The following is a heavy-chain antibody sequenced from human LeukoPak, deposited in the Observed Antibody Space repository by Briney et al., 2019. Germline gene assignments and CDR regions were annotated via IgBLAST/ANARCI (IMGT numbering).Heavy chain of an antibody. D-gene: IGHD3-3*01. CDR3: TKDLSFWDN. CDR2: ISASGGSR. CDR1: GLTFSRSA. J-gene: IGHJ4*02. V-gene: IGHV3-23*01. Sequence: GGSLRLSCAASGLTFSRSAMSWVRQAPGKGLEWVSTISASGGSRYYADSVKGRFTIARDTSKNTLYLQMNSLRVEDTAVYYRTKDLSFWDNWGQGTLVTVSS.